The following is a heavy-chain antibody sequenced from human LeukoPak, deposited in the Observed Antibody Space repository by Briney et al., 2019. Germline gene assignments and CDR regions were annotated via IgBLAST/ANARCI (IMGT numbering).Heavy chain of an antibody. CDR3: AISSTSPLSY. V-gene: IGHV5-10-1*01. CDR1: GYSFTSYW. CDR2: IDPSDSYT. D-gene: IGHD2-2*01. J-gene: IGHJ4*02. Sequence: GESLKISCKGSGYSFTSYWISWVRQMPGKGLEWMGRIDPSDSYTNYSPYFQGHVTISADKSISTAYLQWSSLKASDTAMYYCAISSTSPLSYWGQGTLVTVSS.